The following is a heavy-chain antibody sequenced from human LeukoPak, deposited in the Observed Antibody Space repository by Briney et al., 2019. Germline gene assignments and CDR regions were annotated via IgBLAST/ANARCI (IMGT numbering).Heavy chain of an antibody. CDR1: GFTVSINY. Sequence: PGGSLRLSCAASGFTVSINYMSWVRQARGKGLEWVSVSDSGGSTYFGDFVKGRFTIYRDNSKHPLYLQMNSLRAEDTAVYYCARAETYCSSTSCSSAFDPWGQGTLVTVSS. J-gene: IGHJ5*02. CDR2: SDSGGST. D-gene: IGHD2-2*01. V-gene: IGHV3-53*01. CDR3: ARAETYCSSTSCSSAFDP.